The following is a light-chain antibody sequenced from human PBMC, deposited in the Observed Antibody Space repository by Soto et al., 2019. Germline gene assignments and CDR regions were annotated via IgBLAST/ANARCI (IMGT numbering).Light chain of an antibody. CDR1: QTISSW. CDR3: QQYYSYPA. V-gene: IGKV1-5*03. CDR2: KAS. Sequence: DIQMTQSPSSLSASVGDRVAITCRASQTISSWLAWYQQKPGKAPKLLIYKASTLKSGVPSRFSGSGSGTDFTLTISCLQSEDFATYYCQQYYSYPAFGQGTKVDIK. J-gene: IGKJ1*01.